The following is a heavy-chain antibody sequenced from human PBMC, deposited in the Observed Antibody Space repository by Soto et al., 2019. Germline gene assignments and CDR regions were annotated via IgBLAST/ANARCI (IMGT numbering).Heavy chain of an antibody. D-gene: IGHD3-10*01. CDR2: ISGNGGST. Sequence: PGGSLRLSCVVSGFSFDTYDMSWVRQASGKGLEWVSGISGNGGSTKYADSVKGRFTISRDSSKNMVFLQMTSPRGEDTAVYYCAKTGRAGLGVKVSRFYFGYWGPGTLVTVSS. CDR3: AKTGRAGLGVKVSRFYFGY. J-gene: IGHJ4*02. CDR1: GFSFDTYD. V-gene: IGHV3-23*01.